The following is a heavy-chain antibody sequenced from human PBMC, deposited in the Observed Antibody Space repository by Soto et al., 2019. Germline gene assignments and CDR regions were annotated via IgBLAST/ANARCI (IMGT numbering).Heavy chain of an antibody. V-gene: IGHV1-8*01. Sequence: SVEVSFKASGYTFTGYDINWVRQATGQGLEWMGWMNPNSGNTGYAQKFQGRVTMTRNTSISTAYMELSSLRSEDTAVYYCARGWHYYDSSGQDNWGQGTLVTVSS. CDR3: ARGWHYYDSSGQDN. CDR2: MNPNSGNT. J-gene: IGHJ4*02. CDR1: GYTFTGYD. D-gene: IGHD3-22*01.